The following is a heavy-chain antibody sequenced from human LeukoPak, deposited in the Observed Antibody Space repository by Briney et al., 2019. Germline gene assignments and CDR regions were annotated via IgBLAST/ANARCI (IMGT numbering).Heavy chain of an antibody. V-gene: IGHV4-59*11. CDR2: IYYSGST. Sequence: SETLSLTCTVSGGSISSHYWSWIRQPPGKGLEWIGYIYYSGSTNYNPPRKSRVTISVDTSKNQFSLKLSSVTAADTAVYYCARDRAGDGYNYVPFDYWGQGTLVTVSS. J-gene: IGHJ4*02. CDR3: ARDRAGDGYNYVPFDY. D-gene: IGHD5-24*01. CDR1: GGSISSHY.